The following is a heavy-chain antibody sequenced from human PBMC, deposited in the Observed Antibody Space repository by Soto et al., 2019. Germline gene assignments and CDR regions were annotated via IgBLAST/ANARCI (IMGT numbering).Heavy chain of an antibody. D-gene: IGHD2-2*01. CDR1: GFTFSSYE. Sequence: EVQLVESGGGLVQSGGSLRLSCAASGFTFSSYEMNWVRQAPGKGLEGVSYISSGGSTIYYADSVKGRFTISRDNSKNTLYLQMNSLRAEDTAVYYCAKGGGTAAKFDPWGQGTLVTVSS. CDR2: ISSGGSTI. CDR3: AKGGGTAAKFDP. J-gene: IGHJ5*02. V-gene: IGHV3-48*03.